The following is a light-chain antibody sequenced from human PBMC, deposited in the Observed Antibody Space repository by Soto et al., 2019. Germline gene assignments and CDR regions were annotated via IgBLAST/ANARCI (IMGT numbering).Light chain of an antibody. CDR1: QGIGSW. J-gene: IGKJ4*01. Sequence: DIPMTQSPSSLSASVGDRVSITCRASQGIGSWVAWYQQKPGKGPKSLIFAASSLESGVSSRFSASGSGTDFTLTIDSLHPEDSATYYCQQYHTSPLSFGGGTKVELK. CDR3: QQYHTSPLS. V-gene: IGKV1D-16*01. CDR2: AAS.